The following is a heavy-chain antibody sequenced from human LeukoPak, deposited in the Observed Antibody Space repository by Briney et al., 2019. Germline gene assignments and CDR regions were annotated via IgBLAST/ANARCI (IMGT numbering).Heavy chain of an antibody. D-gene: IGHD2-2*02. CDR1: GYTFTSYD. CDR3: ARGFRLSAIEDWFDP. CDR2: ITPNSGGT. Sequence: GASVKVSCKASGYTFTSYDINWVRQATGQGLEWMGWITPNSGGTKYAQKFQGRVTMTRDTSISTVYMELSGLRSDDTAVYYCARGFRLSAIEDWFDPWGQGTLVTVSS. J-gene: IGHJ5*02. V-gene: IGHV1-2*02.